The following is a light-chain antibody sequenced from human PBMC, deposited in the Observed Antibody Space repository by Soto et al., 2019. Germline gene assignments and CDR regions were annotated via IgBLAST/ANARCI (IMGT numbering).Light chain of an antibody. Sequence: QSALTQPRSVSGSPGQSVTISCTGTSXDVGGYNYVSWYQQHPGKAPKLMIYDVTKRPSGVPDRFSGSKSGNTASLTISGLQAEDEADYYCCSYAGSYTLVFGEGTKLTVL. J-gene: IGLJ3*02. V-gene: IGLV2-11*01. CDR1: SXDVGGYNY. CDR3: CSYAGSYTLV. CDR2: DVT.